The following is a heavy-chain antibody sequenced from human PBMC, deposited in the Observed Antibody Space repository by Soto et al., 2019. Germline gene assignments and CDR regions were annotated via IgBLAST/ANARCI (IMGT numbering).Heavy chain of an antibody. CDR2: IKQDGSEK. D-gene: IGHD5-18*01. J-gene: IGHJ3*02. Sequence: EVQLVESGGGLVQPGGSLRLSCAASGFTFSSDWMTWVRQAPGTGLEWVANIKQDGSEKHYVYSVKGRYTVSIDNAENLLSLQMHSLRREDTAVYYCARSVETAVARGFGIWGQGTLVPVSS. V-gene: IGHV3-7*05. CDR1: GFTFSSDW. CDR3: ARSVETAVARGFGI.